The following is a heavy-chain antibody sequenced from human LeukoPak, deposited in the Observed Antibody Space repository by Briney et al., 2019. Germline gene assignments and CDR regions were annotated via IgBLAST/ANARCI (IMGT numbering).Heavy chain of an antibody. CDR2: IYSSGST. Sequence: SETLSLTCAVSGGSISSGGYSWSWLRQPPGKGVEWIGYIYSSGSTYYNPSLKSRVTISVDRSKTQFSLKLSSVTAADTAVYYCARDIDYDSSGYFRWFDPWGQGTLVTVSS. D-gene: IGHD3-22*01. J-gene: IGHJ5*02. CDR1: GGSISSGGYS. V-gene: IGHV4-30-2*01. CDR3: ARDIDYDSSGYFRWFDP.